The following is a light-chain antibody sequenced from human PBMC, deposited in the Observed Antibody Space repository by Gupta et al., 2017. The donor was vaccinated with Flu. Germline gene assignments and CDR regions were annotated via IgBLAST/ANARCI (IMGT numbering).Light chain of an antibody. J-gene: IGKJ3*01. Sequence: AIRMTQSPSSFSASTGDRVTITCRASQGISSYLAWYQQKPGKAPKLLIYAASTWQSGVPSRFSGSGSGTDFTLTISCLQSEDFATYYCQQYDSYPPFTFGPGTKVDIK. CDR3: QQYDSYPPFT. CDR2: AAS. CDR1: QGISSY. V-gene: IGKV1-8*01.